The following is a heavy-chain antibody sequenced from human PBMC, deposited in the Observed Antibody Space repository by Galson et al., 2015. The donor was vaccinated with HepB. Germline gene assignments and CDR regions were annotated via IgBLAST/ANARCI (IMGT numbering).Heavy chain of an antibody. CDR2: ISSSSSYI. CDR1: GFTFSSYS. CDR3: AGMGIAAAGRRNYFDY. Sequence: SLRLSCAASGFTFSSYSMNWVRQAPGKGLEWVSSISSSSSYIYYADSVKGRFTISRDNAKNSLYLQMNSLRAEDTAVYYCAGMGIAAAGRRNYFDYWGQGTLVTVSS. D-gene: IGHD6-13*01. V-gene: IGHV3-21*01. J-gene: IGHJ4*02.